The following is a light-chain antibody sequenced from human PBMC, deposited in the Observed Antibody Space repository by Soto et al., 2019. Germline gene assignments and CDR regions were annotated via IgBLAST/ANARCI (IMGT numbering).Light chain of an antibody. CDR2: GAS. Sequence: EIVFTQSPGTLSLSPGERATLSCRASQSVYNNYLAWYQHKPGQAPRLLIYGASSRATGIPDRFSGSGSRTDFTLAISRLEPEDFAVYYCQQYGSPPWTFGQGTKVEIK. V-gene: IGKV3-20*01. CDR3: QQYGSPPWT. CDR1: QSVYNNY. J-gene: IGKJ1*01.